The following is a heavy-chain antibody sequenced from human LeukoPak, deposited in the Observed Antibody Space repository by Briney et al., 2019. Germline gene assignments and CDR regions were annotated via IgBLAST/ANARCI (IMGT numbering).Heavy chain of an antibody. CDR2: ISSSSSTI. CDR3: ARYGGNLRSNYYYGMDV. CDR1: GFTFSSYS. V-gene: IGHV3-48*02. D-gene: IGHD4-23*01. J-gene: IGHJ6*02. Sequence: PGGSLRLSCAASGFTFSSYSMNCVRQAPGKGLEWVSYISSSSSTIYYADSVKGRFTISRDNAKNSLYLQMNSLRDEDTAVYYCARYGGNLRSNYYYGMDVWGQGTTVTVSS.